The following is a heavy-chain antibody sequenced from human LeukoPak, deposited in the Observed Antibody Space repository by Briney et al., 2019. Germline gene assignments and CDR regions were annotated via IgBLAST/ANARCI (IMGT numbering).Heavy chain of an antibody. Sequence: ASVKVSCKASGYTFTSYYMHWVRQAPGQGLEWMGIINPSGGSTCYAQKFQGRVTMTRDTSTSTVYMEPSSLRSEDTAVYYCARDFIRTPTTGWGQGTLVTVSS. J-gene: IGHJ4*02. CDR1: GYTFTSYY. D-gene: IGHD1-14*01. CDR2: INPSGGST. CDR3: ARDFIRTPTTG. V-gene: IGHV1-46*01.